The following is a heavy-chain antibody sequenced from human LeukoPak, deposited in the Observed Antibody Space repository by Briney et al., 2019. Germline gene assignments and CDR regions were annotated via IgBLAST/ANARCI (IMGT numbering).Heavy chain of an antibody. Sequence: SETLSLTCTVSGGSISSSSYYWGWIRQPPGKGLEWIGTIYYSGNTYYNPSLKSRVSISVDTSKNQFSLKLSSVTAADTAVYYCARQAVAGNGFDYWGQGTLVTVSS. CDR1: GGSISSSSYY. CDR3: ARQAVAGNGFDY. V-gene: IGHV4-39*01. D-gene: IGHD6-19*01. CDR2: IYYSGNT. J-gene: IGHJ4*02.